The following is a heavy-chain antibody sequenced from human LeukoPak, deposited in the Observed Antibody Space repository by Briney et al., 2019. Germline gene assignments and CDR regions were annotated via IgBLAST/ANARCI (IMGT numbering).Heavy chain of an antibody. CDR3: ARDQRATASTGSYFDY. V-gene: IGHV3-21*01. J-gene: IGHJ4*02. D-gene: IGHD1-1*01. CDR1: GFTFSSYG. CDR2: VSSSSSYI. Sequence: KTGGSLRLSCAASGFTFSSYGMNWVRQAPGKGLERVSSVSSSSSYIYYADSVKGRFTISRDNAKNSLSLQMNSLRAEDTAVYYCARDQRATASTGSYFDYWGQGTLVTVSS.